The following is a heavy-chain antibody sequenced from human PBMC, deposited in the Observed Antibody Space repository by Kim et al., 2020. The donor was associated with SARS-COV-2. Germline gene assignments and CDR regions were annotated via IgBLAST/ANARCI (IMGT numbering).Heavy chain of an antibody. J-gene: IGHJ4*02. CDR3: ARGRGAPSGTGAY. D-gene: IGHD2-8*02. Sequence: YADSVKGRFTISRDNSKNTLYLQMNSLRAEDTAIYYCARGRGAPSGTGAYWGQGALVTVSS. V-gene: IGHV3-23*01.